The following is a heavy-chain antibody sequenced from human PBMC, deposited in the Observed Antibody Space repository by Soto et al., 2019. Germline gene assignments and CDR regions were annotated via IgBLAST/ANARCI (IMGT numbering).Heavy chain of an antibody. V-gene: IGHV3-66*01. D-gene: IGHD6-19*01. CDR2: IYSGGST. Sequence: GGSLRLSCAASGFTVSSNYMSWVRQAPGKGLEWVSVIYSGGSTYYADSVKGRFTISRDNSKNTLYLQMNSLRAEDTAVYYCAGYSSGWSTGATYYYYYYMDVWGKGTTVTVSS. J-gene: IGHJ6*03. CDR3: AGYSSGWSTGATYYYYYYMDV. CDR1: GFTVSSNY.